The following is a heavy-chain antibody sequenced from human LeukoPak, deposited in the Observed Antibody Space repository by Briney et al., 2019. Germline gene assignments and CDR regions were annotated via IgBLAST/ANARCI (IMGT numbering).Heavy chain of an antibody. CDR1: GFTFSSYA. CDR3: AKGVTTGYYYYGMDV. V-gene: IGHV3-23*01. D-gene: IGHD1-1*01. Sequence: GGSLRLSCAASGFTFSSYAMSWVRQAPGKGLEWVSAISGSGGSTHYADSVKGRFTISRDNSKNTLYLQMNSLRAEDTAVYYCAKGVTTGYYYYGMDVWGQGTTVTVSS. J-gene: IGHJ6*02. CDR2: ISGSGGST.